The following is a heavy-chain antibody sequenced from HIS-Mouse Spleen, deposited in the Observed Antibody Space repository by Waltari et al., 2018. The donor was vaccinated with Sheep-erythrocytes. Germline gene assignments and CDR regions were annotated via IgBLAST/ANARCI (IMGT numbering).Heavy chain of an antibody. V-gene: IGHV3-33*06. CDR2: IWYDGSNK. CDR1: G. CDR3: AKSLYSGSYYFDY. Sequence: GMHWVRQAPGKGLEWVAVIWYDGSNKYYADSVKGRFTISRDNSKNTLYLQMNSLRAEDTAVYYCAKSLYSGSYYFDYWGQGTLVTVSS. J-gene: IGHJ4*02. D-gene: IGHD1-26*01.